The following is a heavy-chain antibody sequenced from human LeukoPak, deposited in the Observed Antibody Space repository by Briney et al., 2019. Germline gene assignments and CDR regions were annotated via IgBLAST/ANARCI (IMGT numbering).Heavy chain of an antibody. V-gene: IGHV4-31*03. CDR2: IYYTGST. Sequence: PSETLSLTCTVSGGSISSGGYYWSWIRQHPGKGLEWIGYIYYTGSTYYNPSLKSRVTMSVDTSKNQFSLKLSSVTAADTAVYYCARDPGEYYFDYWGQGTLVTVSS. CDR1: GGSISSGGYY. D-gene: IGHD1-14*01. CDR3: ARDPGEYYFDY. J-gene: IGHJ4*02.